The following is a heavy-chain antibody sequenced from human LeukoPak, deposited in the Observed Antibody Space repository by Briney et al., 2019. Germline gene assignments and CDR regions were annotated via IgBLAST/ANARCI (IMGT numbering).Heavy chain of an antibody. Sequence: SETLSLTCTVSGDSISSSSYYWVWIRQPPGKGLEWIGTIYNSGTAYYTPSLKSRVTISVDTSKNQFSLKLSSVTAADTAVYYCARSGYYGDFDYWGQGTLVTVSS. J-gene: IGHJ4*02. CDR1: GDSISSSSYY. D-gene: IGHD3-22*01. V-gene: IGHV4-39*01. CDR2: IYNSGTA. CDR3: ARSGYYGDFDY.